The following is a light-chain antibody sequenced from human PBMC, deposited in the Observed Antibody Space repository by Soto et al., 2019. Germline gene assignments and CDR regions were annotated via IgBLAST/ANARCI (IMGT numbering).Light chain of an antibody. CDR2: DVY. Sequence: QSALTQPASVSGSPGQSITISCTGTSSDVGAHNYVSWYQQHPGKVPKLMIYDVYSRPSGVSNRFSGSKSGNTASLTISGLQAEDEADYYCSAYTTSNTHVFGGGTKVTVL. J-gene: IGLJ1*01. CDR1: SSDVGAHNY. V-gene: IGLV2-14*01. CDR3: SAYTTSNTHV.